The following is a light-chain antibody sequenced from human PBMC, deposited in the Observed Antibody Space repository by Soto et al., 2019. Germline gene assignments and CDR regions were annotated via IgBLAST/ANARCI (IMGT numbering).Light chain of an antibody. Sequence: DIQMTQSPSSLSASVGDRVTITCRASQGIRNYLAWYQQKPGKVPSLLIYAASTLQSGVPSRFSGSGSGTDFTLTISSLQPEDVAVYYCQRYGTSDFTFGPGTKVDIK. CDR3: QRYGTSDFT. V-gene: IGKV1-27*01. J-gene: IGKJ3*01. CDR2: AAS. CDR1: QGIRNY.